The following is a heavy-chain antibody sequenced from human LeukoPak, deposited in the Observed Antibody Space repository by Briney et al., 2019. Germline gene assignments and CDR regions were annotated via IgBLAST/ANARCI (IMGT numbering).Heavy chain of an antibody. V-gene: IGHV4-59*12. CDR1: GGSISSYY. CDR3: ARVTSLGYCSSTSCHGRFDP. J-gene: IGHJ5*02. D-gene: IGHD2-2*01. Sequence: SETLSLTCTVSGGSISSYYWSWIRQPPGKGLEWIGYIYYSGSTNYNPSLKSRVTISVDTSKNQFSLKLSSVTAADTAVYYCARVTSLGYCSSTSCHGRFDPWGQGTLVTVSS. CDR2: IYYSGST.